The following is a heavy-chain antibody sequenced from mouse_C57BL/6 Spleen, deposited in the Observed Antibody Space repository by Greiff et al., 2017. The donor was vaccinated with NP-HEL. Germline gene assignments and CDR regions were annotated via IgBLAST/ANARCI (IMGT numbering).Heavy chain of an antibody. J-gene: IGHJ3*01. D-gene: IGHD2-4*01. CDR3: ASAHDYDSWFAY. CDR2: INPNNGGT. V-gene: IGHV1-22*01. Sequence: VHVKQSGPELVKPGASVKMSCKASGYTFTDYNMHWVKQSHGKSLEWIGYINPNNGGTSYNQKFKGKATLTVNKSSSTAYMELRSLTSEDSAVYYCASAHDYDSWFAYWGQGTLVTVSA. CDR1: GYTFTDYN.